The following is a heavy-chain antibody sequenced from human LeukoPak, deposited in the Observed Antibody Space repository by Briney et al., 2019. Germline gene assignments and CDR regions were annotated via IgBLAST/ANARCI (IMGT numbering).Heavy chain of an antibody. D-gene: IGHD2-21*02. Sequence: SETLSLTCAVYGGSFSGYYWSWIRQPPGKGLEWIGEINHSGSTNYNPSLKSRVTISVETSKNQFSLKLSSVNAADTAVYYCARGGYCGADCYFYYWGQGTLVTVSS. CDR1: GGSFSGYY. CDR2: INHSGST. J-gene: IGHJ4*02. CDR3: ARGGYCGADCYFYY. V-gene: IGHV4-34*01.